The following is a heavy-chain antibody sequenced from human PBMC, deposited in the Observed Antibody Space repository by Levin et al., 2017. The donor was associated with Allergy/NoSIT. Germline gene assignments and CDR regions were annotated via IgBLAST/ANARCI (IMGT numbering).Heavy chain of an antibody. D-gene: IGHD3-10*01. V-gene: IGHV5-51*01. CDR3: ARQKGSYFDF. Sequence: GESLKISCQASGYRFGSYWIGWVRQTPGKGLEWMGIINFADSDTRYSPSFQGQVTISVDKSDNSASLQWSSLKASDSATYYCARQKGSYFDFWGQGTLVTVSS. CDR1: GYRFGSYW. CDR2: INFADSDT. J-gene: IGHJ4*02.